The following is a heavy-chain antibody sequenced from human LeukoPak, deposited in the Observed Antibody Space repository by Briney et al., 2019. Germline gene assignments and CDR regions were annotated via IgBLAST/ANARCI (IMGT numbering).Heavy chain of an antibody. Sequence: GGSLRLPCAASGFTFSSYEMNWVRQAPGKGLEWVSHISSSGSTVYYADSVKGRFTISRDSAKNSLYLQMNSLRAEDTAVYYCARELKQLVLKNDYYYGMDVWGQGTTVTVSS. CDR1: GFTFSSYE. CDR2: ISSSGSTV. V-gene: IGHV3-48*03. D-gene: IGHD6-13*01. J-gene: IGHJ6*02. CDR3: ARELKQLVLKNDYYYGMDV.